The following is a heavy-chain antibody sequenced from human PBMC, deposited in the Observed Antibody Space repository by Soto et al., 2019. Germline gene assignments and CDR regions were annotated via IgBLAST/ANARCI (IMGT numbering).Heavy chain of an antibody. J-gene: IGHJ3*02. CDR3: ATPREVVSGKYAFDI. D-gene: IGHD3-22*01. CDR2: IKSKTDGGTT. CDR1: GFTFNNAW. Sequence: EVQLVESGGGLVKPGGSLRLSCAASGFTFNNAWMNWVRQAPGKGLEWVGRIKSKTDGGTTAYAAPVKGRFTISRDDSNNTLYLQMHSLKTEDTAVYYCATPREVVSGKYAFDIWGQGTMVTVSS. V-gene: IGHV3-15*07.